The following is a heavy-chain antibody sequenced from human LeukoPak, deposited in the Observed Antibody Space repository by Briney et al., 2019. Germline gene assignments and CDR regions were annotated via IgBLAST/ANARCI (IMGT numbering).Heavy chain of an antibody. CDR3: ARGYYGSGSYYKGNYFDY. CDR2: ISHSGTT. J-gene: IGHJ4*02. D-gene: IGHD3-10*01. Sequence: SETLSLTCAVSRYAISSGYNWGWIRQSPGKGLEWMGSISHSGTTYYNPSLKSRVTISVDTHKNEFSLTLSSVTAADTALYYCARGYYGSGSYYKGNYFDYWGQGTLVTVSS. CDR1: RYAISSGYN. V-gene: IGHV4-38-2*01.